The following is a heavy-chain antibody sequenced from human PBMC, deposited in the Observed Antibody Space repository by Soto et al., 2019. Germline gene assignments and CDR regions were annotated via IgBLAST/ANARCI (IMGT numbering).Heavy chain of an antibody. CDR1: GFIFNNYA. V-gene: IGHV3-23*01. J-gene: IGHJ4*02. CDR3: AKALVPALTAKFGY. CDR2: VTASGGGT. Sequence: GGSLRLSCAASGFIFNNYAMTWVRQAPGKGLEWVSTVTASGGGTFYANSVKGRFTISRDNSRNTLHLQMSSLRVEDTALYYCAKALVPALTAKFGYWGQGALVTVSS. D-gene: IGHD5-18*01.